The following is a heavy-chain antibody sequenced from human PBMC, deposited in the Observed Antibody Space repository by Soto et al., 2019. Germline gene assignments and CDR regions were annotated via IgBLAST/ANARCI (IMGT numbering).Heavy chain of an antibody. CDR1: GGSIRSNNW. D-gene: IGHD3-16*01. V-gene: IGHV4-4*02. CDR2: IYHSGVT. Sequence: PSETLSLTCAVSGGSIRSNNWWSWVRRPPGKGLEWIGEIYHSGVTNYNPSLKSRVTISVDKSKNQFSLKLSSLTAADTAVYYCARISAYHFDYWGQGTLVTVSS. J-gene: IGHJ4*02. CDR3: ARISAYHFDY.